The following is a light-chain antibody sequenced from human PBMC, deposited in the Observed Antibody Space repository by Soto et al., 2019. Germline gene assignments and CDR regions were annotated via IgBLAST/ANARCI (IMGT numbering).Light chain of an antibody. V-gene: IGKV3-11*01. CDR3: QQRSSLPII. CDR2: DAS. CDR1: QSVSSY. J-gene: IGKJ5*01. Sequence: EIVLTQSPATLPLSPGERATLSCRASQSVSSYLACSQQKPGQAPRRLIYDASNKATVIPARFSGSGSGTDFTLIISSLDPEDFAVYYCQQRSSLPIIVGQATRRESK.